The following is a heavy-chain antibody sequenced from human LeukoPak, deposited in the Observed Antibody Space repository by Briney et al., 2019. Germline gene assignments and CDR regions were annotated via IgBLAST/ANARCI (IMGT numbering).Heavy chain of an antibody. D-gene: IGHD6-13*01. J-gene: IGHJ3*02. V-gene: IGHV3-64D*06. CDR1: GFTFSSYA. CDR2: ISSNGGSI. Sequence: GGSLRLSCSASGFTFSSYAMHWVRQAPGKGLEYVSVISSNGGSIYYADSVKGRFTISRDNSKNTLYLQMSSLRAEDTAVYFCVEPYSSSWLDAFDIWGQGTMVTVSS. CDR3: VEPYSSSWLDAFDI.